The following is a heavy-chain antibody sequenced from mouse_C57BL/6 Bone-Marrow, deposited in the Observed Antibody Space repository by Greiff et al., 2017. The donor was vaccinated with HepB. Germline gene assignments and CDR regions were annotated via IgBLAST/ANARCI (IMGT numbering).Heavy chain of an antibody. CDR2: IRNKANGYTT. CDR3: ARSPSFLLLPMDY. V-gene: IGHV7-3*01. CDR1: GFTFTDYY. D-gene: IGHD1-1*01. J-gene: IGHJ4*01. Sequence: DVKLVESGGGLVQPGGSLSLSCAASGFTFTDYYMSWVRQPPGKALEWLGFIRNKANGYTTEYSASVKGRFTISRDNSQCILYLQMNALRAEDSATYYCARSPSFLLLPMDYWGQGTSVTVSS.